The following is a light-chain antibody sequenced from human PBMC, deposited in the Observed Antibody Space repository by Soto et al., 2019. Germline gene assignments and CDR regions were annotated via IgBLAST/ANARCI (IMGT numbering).Light chain of an antibody. CDR1: QTISSW. CDR3: QQRHTWPTT. CDR2: KAS. J-gene: IGKJ4*01. Sequence: DIQMTQSPSTLSGSVGDRVTITCRASQTISSWLAWYQQKPGKAPKLLIYKASTLKSGVPSRFSGSGSGTEFTLTISSLEPEDFGIYYCQQRHTWPTTFGGGAKVEI. V-gene: IGKV1-5*03.